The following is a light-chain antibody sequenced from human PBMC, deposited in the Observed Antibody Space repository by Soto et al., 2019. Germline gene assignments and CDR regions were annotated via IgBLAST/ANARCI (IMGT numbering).Light chain of an antibody. CDR1: QSVSSSY. CDR2: GAS. Sequence: EIVLTQSPGTLSLSPGERATLSCRASQSVSSSYLAWYQHKPGQAPRLLIYGASSRATRIPDRFSGSGSGTDFTLTISRVEPEDFAVYYCQQYGSSPHTFGQGTKLEIK. J-gene: IGKJ2*01. V-gene: IGKV3-20*01. CDR3: QQYGSSPHT.